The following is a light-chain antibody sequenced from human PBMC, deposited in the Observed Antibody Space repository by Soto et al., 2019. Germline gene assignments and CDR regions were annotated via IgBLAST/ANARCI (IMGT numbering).Light chain of an antibody. Sequence: EVVLTQSPATLSLSPGERATLSCRASQSVRSYLAWYQQKPGQTPRLLIYDASNRATGITARFSGSGSGTDFTLTISSLEPEDFAVSFSPQRSNWPPSITFGQGTRLEIK. CDR2: DAS. CDR3: PQRSNWPPSIT. J-gene: IGKJ5*01. V-gene: IGKV3-11*01. CDR1: QSVRSY.